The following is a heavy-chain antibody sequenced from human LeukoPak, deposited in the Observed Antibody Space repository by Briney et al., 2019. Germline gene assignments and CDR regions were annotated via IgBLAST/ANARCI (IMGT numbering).Heavy chain of an antibody. Sequence: EASVKVSCKASGYIFTGYYIHWVRQAPGQGLEWMGWMNPNSGNTGYAQKFQGRVTITRNTSISTAYMELSSLRSEDTAVYYCARGRRYSGYDSLGYWGQGTLVTVSS. CDR1: GYIFTGYY. V-gene: IGHV1-8*03. CDR3: ARGRRYSGYDSLGY. D-gene: IGHD5-12*01. J-gene: IGHJ4*02. CDR2: MNPNSGNT.